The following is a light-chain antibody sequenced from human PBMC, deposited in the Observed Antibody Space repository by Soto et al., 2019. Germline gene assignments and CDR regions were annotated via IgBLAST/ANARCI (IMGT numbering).Light chain of an antibody. CDR2: GES. CDR3: QQYGSSWT. Sequence: EIVLTQSPGTLSLSPGERATLSCRASQSVSSTYLAWYQQKPGQAPRLLIYGESSRATGIPDRFSGSGSGTDFILTISRLEPEDFAMYYCQQYGSSWTFGQGTKVDIK. CDR1: QSVSSTY. J-gene: IGKJ1*01. V-gene: IGKV3-20*01.